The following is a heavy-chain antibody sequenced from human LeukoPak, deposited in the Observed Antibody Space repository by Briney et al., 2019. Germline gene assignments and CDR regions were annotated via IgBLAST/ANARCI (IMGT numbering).Heavy chain of an antibody. Sequence: PGGSLRLSCAASGFTFSSYAMHWVRQAPGKGLEYVSAISSNGGSTYYANSVKGRFTISRDNSKNTLYLQMGSLRAEDMAVYYCARDRVGGLAAELQTWGQGTLVTVSS. D-gene: IGHD3-16*01. CDR2: ISSNGGST. CDR1: GFTFSSYA. J-gene: IGHJ5*02. CDR3: ARDRVGGLAAELQT. V-gene: IGHV3-64*01.